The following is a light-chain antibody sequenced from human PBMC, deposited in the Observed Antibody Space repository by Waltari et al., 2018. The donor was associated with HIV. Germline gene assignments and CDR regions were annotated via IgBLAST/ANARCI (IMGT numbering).Light chain of an antibody. CDR1: QSVSSSY. Sequence: EIGLTQSPGTLSLSPGERATPPCRASQSVSSSYLAWYQQKPGQAPRLLIYGASSRDTGIPDRFSGSGSGTDFTLTISRLEPEDFAVYYCQQYSSSPLTFGQGTKLEIK. CDR3: QQYSSSPLT. CDR2: GAS. J-gene: IGKJ2*01. V-gene: IGKV3-20*01.